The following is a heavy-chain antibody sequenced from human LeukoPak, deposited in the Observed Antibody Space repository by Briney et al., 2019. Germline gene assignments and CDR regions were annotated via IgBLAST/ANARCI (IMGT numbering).Heavy chain of an antibody. CDR3: PRGPYASGSYSFDY. CDR2: IYISGNT. Sequence: PSETLSLTCTVSVDSISGYYWSWIRQPSGKGLEWIGRIYISGNTNYNPSFKRRATMSVDTSKNQFSLKRNSVTATDTAVYYCPRGPYASGSYSFDYWGQGTLVTVSS. V-gene: IGHV4-4*07. CDR1: VDSISGYY. D-gene: IGHD3-10*01. J-gene: IGHJ4*02.